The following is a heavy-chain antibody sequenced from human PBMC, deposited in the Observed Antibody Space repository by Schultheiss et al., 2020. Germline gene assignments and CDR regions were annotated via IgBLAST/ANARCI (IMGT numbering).Heavy chain of an antibody. CDR2: ISGSGGSI. Sequence: ESLKISCVASGFTFSSYAMSWVRQAPGKGLEWVSTISGSGGSIYYSDSVKGRFTISRDNSKNTLYLQMNSLRAEDTAVYYCAKKRLMDVWGKGTTVTVSS. CDR1: GFTFSSYA. J-gene: IGHJ6*03. V-gene: IGHV3-23*01. CDR3: AKKRLMDV.